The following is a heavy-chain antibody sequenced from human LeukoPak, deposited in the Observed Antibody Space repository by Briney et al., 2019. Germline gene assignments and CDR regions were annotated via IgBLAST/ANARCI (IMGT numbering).Heavy chain of an antibody. CDR2: ISYTGST. V-gene: IGHV4-39*01. CDR3: ARHWADIIIVPAAGQPSEKFDP. D-gene: IGHD2-2*01. Sequence: SETLSLTCNVSGGSISSGGSFWGWIRQPPGKGLEWIGSISYTGSTFYNPSLMSRVSISVDTSKNQFSLKLSSVTAADTAVYYCARHWADIIIVPAAGQPSEKFDPWGQGTLVTVSS. J-gene: IGHJ5*02. CDR1: GGSISSGGSF.